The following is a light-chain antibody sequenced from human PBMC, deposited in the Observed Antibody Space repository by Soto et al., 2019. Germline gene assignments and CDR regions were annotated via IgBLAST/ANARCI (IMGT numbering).Light chain of an antibody. CDR3: QQRSNWPPLT. CDR1: QSVTSTH. V-gene: IGKV3-11*01. CDR2: DAS. Sequence: EIVLTQSPGTLSLSPGARAPPSWRARQSVTSTHLAWYQQKPGQAPRLLIYDASNRATGIPARFSGSGSGTDFTLTISSLEPEDFAVYYCQQRSNWPPLTFGQGTRLEIK. J-gene: IGKJ5*01.